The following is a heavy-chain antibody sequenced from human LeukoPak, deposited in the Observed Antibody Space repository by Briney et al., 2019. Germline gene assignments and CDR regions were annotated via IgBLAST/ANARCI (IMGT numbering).Heavy chain of an antibody. D-gene: IGHD5-18*01. V-gene: IGHV4-4*07. J-gene: IGHJ6*03. CDR1: GGSIRNYY. CDR3: ARDGPNTAPRVGSVRYYYYMDV. Sequence: SETLSLTCTVSGGSIRNYYWSWIRQPAGKGLEWIGRISSSGSTNYNPSLKSRVTISVDTSKNQFSLKLSSVTAADTAVYYCARDGPNTAPRVGSVRYYYYMDVWGKGTTVTVSS. CDR2: ISSSGST.